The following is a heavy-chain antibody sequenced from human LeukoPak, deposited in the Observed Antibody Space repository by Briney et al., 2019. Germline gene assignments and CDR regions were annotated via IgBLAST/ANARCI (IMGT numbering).Heavy chain of an antibody. Sequence: GGSLRLSCAASAFTFSSFWMSWVRQAPGKGLEWVANIKQDGSEKYYVDSVKGRFTISRDNSKNTLYLQMNSLRAEDTAVYYCAKGLLGGSYYLYRFDYWGQGTLVTVSS. CDR1: AFTFSSFW. V-gene: IGHV3-7*03. D-gene: IGHD1-26*01. J-gene: IGHJ4*02. CDR2: IKQDGSEK. CDR3: AKGLLGGSYYLYRFDY.